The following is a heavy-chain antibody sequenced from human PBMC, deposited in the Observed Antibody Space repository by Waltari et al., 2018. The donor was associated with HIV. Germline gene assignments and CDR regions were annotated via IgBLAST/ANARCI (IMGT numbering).Heavy chain of an antibody. CDR1: GYHFTSYA. Sequence: QVHLVQSGAEVKTPGASVTVSCKASGYHFTSYAIHWLRQAPGQRPEWVAWVNPGNGYTKYSRKFQARVTVARDEVAETAYMVLSSVTTEDTAVYFCARGPACSGGTCYTLFDFWGQGTLVSVTS. V-gene: IGHV1-3*01. J-gene: IGHJ4*02. CDR2: VNPGNGYT. D-gene: IGHD2-15*01. CDR3: ARGPACSGGTCYTLFDF.